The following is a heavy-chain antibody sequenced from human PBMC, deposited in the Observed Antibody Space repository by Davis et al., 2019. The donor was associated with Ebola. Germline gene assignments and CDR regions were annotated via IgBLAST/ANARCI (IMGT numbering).Heavy chain of an antibody. Sequence: SETLSLTCTVSGGSISSYYWSWIRQPPGKGLEWIGYIYYSGSTNYNPSLKSRVTISVDTSKNQFSLKLSSVTAADTAVYYCARRRTYRYYYHGMDVWGQGTTVTVSS. V-gene: IGHV4-59*08. CDR2: IYYSGST. CDR1: GGSISSYY. D-gene: IGHD1-1*01. J-gene: IGHJ6*02. CDR3: ARRRTYRYYYHGMDV.